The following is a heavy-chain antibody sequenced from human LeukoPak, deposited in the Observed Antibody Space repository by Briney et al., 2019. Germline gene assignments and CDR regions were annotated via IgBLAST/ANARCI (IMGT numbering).Heavy chain of an antibody. J-gene: IGHJ6*03. CDR3: AKCILTGYYKGYMDV. D-gene: IGHD3-9*01. CDR1: GFTFSSHG. CDR2: ISGSGGST. V-gene: IGHV3-23*01. Sequence: GGTLRLSCAASGFTFSSHGMSWVRQAPGKWLEWVSAISGSGGSTYYADSVKGRSTISRDNSKNTLYLQMNSLRAEDTAVYYCAKCILTGYYKGYMDVWGKGTTVTISS.